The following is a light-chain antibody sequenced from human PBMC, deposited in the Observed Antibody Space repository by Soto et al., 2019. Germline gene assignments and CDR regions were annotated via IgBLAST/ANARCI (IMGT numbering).Light chain of an antibody. Sequence: QSALTRPPSASGSPGQSVAISCTGTSSDVGGYNYVSWYQQHPSKAPKLMIYEVNKRPSGVPDRFSGSKSGNTASLTVSGLQAEDEADYYCSSYAGSSNVFGTGTKVTVL. CDR2: EVN. J-gene: IGLJ1*01. CDR1: SSDVGGYNY. CDR3: SSYAGSSNV. V-gene: IGLV2-8*01.